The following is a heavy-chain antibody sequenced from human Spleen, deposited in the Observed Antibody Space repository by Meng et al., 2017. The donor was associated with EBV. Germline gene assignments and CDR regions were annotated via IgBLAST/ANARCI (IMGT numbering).Heavy chain of an antibody. D-gene: IGHD7-27*01. V-gene: IGHV1-46*01. CDR1: GYTFTSYY. Sequence: QGQLVQSGAGVRKPGACVWFSCKASGYTFTSYYMHCVRQAPGQGLEWMGIINPSGGSTSYAQKFQGRVTMTRDTSTSTVYMELSSLSSEDTAVYYCARDGNHNSGYYDYWGQGTLVTVAS. J-gene: IGHJ4*02. CDR2: INPSGGST. CDR3: ARDGNHNSGYYDY.